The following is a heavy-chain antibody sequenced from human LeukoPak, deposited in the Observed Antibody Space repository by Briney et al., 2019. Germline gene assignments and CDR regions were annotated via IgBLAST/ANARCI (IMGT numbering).Heavy chain of an antibody. V-gene: IGHV3-48*03. J-gene: IGHJ4*02. Sequence: PGGSLRLSCGASGFAFSSYEMNWVRQAPGKGLEWVSFITSSGSTIYYADSVKGRFTISRDNSKNTLYLQMNSLRAEDTAVYYCAKDLPTVTNPIGPLDYWGQGTLVTVSS. CDR1: GFAFSSYE. D-gene: IGHD4-17*01. CDR2: ITSSGSTI. CDR3: AKDLPTVTNPIGPLDY.